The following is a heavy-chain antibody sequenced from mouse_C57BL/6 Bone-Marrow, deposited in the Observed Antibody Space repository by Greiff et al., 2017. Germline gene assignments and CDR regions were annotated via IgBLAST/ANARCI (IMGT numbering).Heavy chain of an antibody. V-gene: IGHV5-16*02. D-gene: IGHD1-1*01. J-gene: IGHJ4*01. CDR3: ARRGSSSNYAMDY. CDR1: GFTFSDYY. CDR2: INYDGSST. Sequence: EVKLMESEGGLVQPGSSMKLSCTASGFTFSDYYMAWVRQVPEKGLEWVANINYDGSSTYYLDSLKSRFIISRDNAKNILYLQMSSLKSEDTATYYCARRGSSSNYAMDYWGQGTSVTVSS.